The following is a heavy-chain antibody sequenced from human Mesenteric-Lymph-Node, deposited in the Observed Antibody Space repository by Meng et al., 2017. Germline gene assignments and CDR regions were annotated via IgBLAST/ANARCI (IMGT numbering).Heavy chain of an antibody. J-gene: IGHJ4*02. CDR3: AREIGY. CDR2: INHSGST. V-gene: IGHV4-34*01. Sequence: QVPLQEWGAGLLQPSETLPLTCAVYGGSFSGYYWSWIRQPPGQGLEWIGEINHSGSTNYNPSLKSRVTISVDTSKNQFSLKLSSVTAADTAVYYCAREIGYWGQGTLVTVSS. CDR1: GGSFSGYY.